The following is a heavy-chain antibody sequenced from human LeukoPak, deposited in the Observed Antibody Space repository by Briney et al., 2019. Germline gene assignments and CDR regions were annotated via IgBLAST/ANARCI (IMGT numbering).Heavy chain of an antibody. Sequence: ASVKVSCKASGYTFTSYHVSWVRQAPGPGLEWMGWISGYNGNTKYAQKFQGRVTMTTDTSTSTAYMELRSLRSDDTAVYYCARNLGGGDYHDYWGQGTLVTVSS. D-gene: IGHD2-21*02. CDR3: ARNLGGGDYHDY. J-gene: IGHJ4*02. V-gene: IGHV1-18*01. CDR1: GYTFTSYH. CDR2: ISGYNGNT.